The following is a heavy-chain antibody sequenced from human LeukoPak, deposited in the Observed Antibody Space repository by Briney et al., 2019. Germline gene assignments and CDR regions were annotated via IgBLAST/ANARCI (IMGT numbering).Heavy chain of an antibody. J-gene: IGHJ4*02. V-gene: IGHV4-30-2*01. CDR3: ARGAPFDY. CDR1: GGSISSGGYS. CDR2: IYHSGST. Sequence: PSETLSLTCAVSGGSISSGGYSWNWIRQPPGKGLEWIGYIYHSGSTYYNPSLKSRVTISVDRSKNQFSLKLSSVTAADTAVYYCARGAPFDYWGQGTLVTVSS.